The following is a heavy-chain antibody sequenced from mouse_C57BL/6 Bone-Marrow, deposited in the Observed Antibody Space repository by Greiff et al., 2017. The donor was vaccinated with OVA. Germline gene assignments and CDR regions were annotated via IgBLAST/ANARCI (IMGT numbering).Heavy chain of an antibody. CDR1: GYTFTSYW. CDR2: IHPTSGST. V-gene: IGHV1-64*01. J-gene: IGHJ2*01. D-gene: IGHD1-1*01. CDR3: ARTRYYGSSFSFDY. Sequence: VQLQQPGAELVKPGASVKLSCKASGYTFTSYWMHWVKQRPGQGLEWIGMIHPTSGSTNYNEKFKSKATLTVDKSSSTAYMQLSSLTSEDSAVYYCARTRYYGSSFSFDYWGQGTTLTVSS.